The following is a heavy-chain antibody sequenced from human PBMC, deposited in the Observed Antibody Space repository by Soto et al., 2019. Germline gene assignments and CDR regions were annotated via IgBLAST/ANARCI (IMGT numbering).Heavy chain of an antibody. J-gene: IGHJ4*02. CDR1: GFTCSNAW. Sequence: QLVESGGGFVKPGMSLRLTCAASGFTCSNAWMTWVRQAPGKGLERVGLIRSQGDGGTADYAAPVRGRFTISRDDSQTLVFLHMANLNTEDTAVYYCITAPLRWGQGTLVTVSS. CDR3: ITAPLR. V-gene: IGHV3-15*01. CDR2: IRSQGDGGTA.